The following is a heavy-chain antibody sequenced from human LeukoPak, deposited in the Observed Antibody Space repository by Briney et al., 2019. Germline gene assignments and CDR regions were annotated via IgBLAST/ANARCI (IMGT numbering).Heavy chain of an antibody. J-gene: IGHJ6*02. CDR2: IITILAIA. Sequence: SVKVSCKAAGGTFSSFGISWVRQAPGQGLEWMGRIITILAIASYAQKFQGRVTITADKSTSTAYMELSSLRSEDTAVYYCARDLGYCSSASCLSYGMDAWGQGTTVTVSS. V-gene: IGHV1-69*04. D-gene: IGHD2-2*01. CDR1: GGTFSSFG. CDR3: ARDLGYCSSASCLSYGMDA.